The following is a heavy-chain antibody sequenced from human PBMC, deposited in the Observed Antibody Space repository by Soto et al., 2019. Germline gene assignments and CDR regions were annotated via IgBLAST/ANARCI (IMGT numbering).Heavy chain of an antibody. J-gene: IGHJ2*01. CDR3: ARTAEGDTPRTHWYFDL. CDR2: LYADGST. CDR1: GFHINVPY. Sequence: EVQLVESGGALIQPGGSLRLSCAASGFHINVPYLSWVRQAPGKGLEWLSVLYADGSTYYIDSVKGRFRISRDNSKNTLYLQMDNLRADDTAMYFCARTAEGDTPRTHWYFDLWGRGTPVTVSS. V-gene: IGHV3-53*02. D-gene: IGHD6-25*01.